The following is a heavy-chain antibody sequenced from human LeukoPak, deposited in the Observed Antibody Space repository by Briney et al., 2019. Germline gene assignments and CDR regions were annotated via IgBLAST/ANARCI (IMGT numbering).Heavy chain of an antibody. CDR2: INDGGTI. J-gene: IGHJ6*03. Sequence: SSETLTLTCAVYGDSFNIYYWRWIRQSPGKGLEWIGEINDGGTINYNPSLLSRVTISLDRSKNQFSLRLTSVTTADTAVYYCARGWNYGRNYYMDVWGKGATVSVSS. D-gene: IGHD1-7*01. V-gene: IGHV4-34*01. CDR1: GDSFNIYY. CDR3: ARGWNYGRNYYMDV.